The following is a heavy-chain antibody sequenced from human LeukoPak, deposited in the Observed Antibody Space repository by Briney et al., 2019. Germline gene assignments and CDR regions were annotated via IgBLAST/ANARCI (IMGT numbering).Heavy chain of an antibody. V-gene: IGHV3-30*18. CDR1: GFTFSSYG. D-gene: IGHD2-2*01. CDR2: ISYDGSNK. CDR3: AKGGPAET. J-gene: IGHJ4*02. Sequence: PGRSLRLSCAASGFTFSSYGMHWVRQAPRKGLEWVAVISYDGSNKYYSDSVKGRFTISRDNSKNTLYLQMNSLSAEDTAVYYCAKGGPAETWGQGTLVTVSS.